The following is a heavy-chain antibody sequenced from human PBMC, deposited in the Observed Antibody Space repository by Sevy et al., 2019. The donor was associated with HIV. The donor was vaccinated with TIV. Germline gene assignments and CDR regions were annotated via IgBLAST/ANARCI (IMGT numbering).Heavy chain of an antibody. CDR2: INPNSGDT. V-gene: IGHV1-2*02. D-gene: IGHD3-10*01. J-gene: IGHJ5*02. CDR3: AKDGNLWSLNWLDP. CDR1: GYTFTAYY. Sequence: ASVKVSCKTSGYTFTAYYMHWLRQAPGQGLEWMGWINPNSGDTNFAQKFQGRVTMTSHASITTAYMELSSLKSDDTAMYYCAKDGNLWSLNWLDPWGQGTLVTVSS.